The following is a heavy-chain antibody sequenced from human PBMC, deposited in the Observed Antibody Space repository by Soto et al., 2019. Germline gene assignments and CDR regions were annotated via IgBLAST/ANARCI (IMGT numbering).Heavy chain of an antibody. D-gene: IGHD6-13*01. Sequence: EVQLVQSGAEVKKPGESLRISCKGSGYSFTSYWISWVRQMPGKGLEWMGRIDPSDSCTNYSPSFQGHVTISADKSISTAYLQWSSLKASDTAMYYCARQDGSSWYGVRAGPRGMDVWGQGTTVTVSS. J-gene: IGHJ6*02. CDR1: GYSFTSYW. CDR2: IDPSDSCT. V-gene: IGHV5-10-1*03. CDR3: ARQDGSSWYGVRAGPRGMDV.